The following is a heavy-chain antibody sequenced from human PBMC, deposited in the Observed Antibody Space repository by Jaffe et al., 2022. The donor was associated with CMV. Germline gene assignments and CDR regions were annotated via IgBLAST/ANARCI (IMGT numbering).Heavy chain of an antibody. V-gene: IGHV3-21*01. Sequence: EVQLVESGGGLVKPGGSLRLSCAASGFTFSSYSMNWVRQAPGKGLEWVSSISSSSSYIYYADSVKGRFTISRDNAKNSLYLQMNSLRAEDTAVYYCARYFRNYDILTGYLDNWFDPWGQGTLVTVSS. CDR1: GFTFSSYS. CDR3: ARYFRNYDILTGYLDNWFDP. J-gene: IGHJ5*02. D-gene: IGHD3-9*01. CDR2: ISSSSSYI.